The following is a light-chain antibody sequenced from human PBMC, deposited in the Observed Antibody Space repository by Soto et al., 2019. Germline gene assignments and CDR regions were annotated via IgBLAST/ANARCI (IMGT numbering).Light chain of an antibody. J-gene: IGLJ2*01. V-gene: IGLV1-44*01. CDR3: AAWDDSLNGHVV. CDR1: SSNIGSNT. CDR2: NDN. Sequence: QSVLTQPPSASGTPGPRVTISCSGSSSNIGSNTVNWYQQITGTAPKLLIYNDNQRPSGVPDRFSGSKSGTSGSLAISGLQSEDEGDYYCAAWDDSLNGHVVFGGGTKVTVL.